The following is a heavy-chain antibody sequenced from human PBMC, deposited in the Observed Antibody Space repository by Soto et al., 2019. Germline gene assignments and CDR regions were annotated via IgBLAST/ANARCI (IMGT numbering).Heavy chain of an antibody. V-gene: IGHV1-18*01. Sequence: GASVKVSCKASGYTFTSYGISWVRQAPGQGLEWMGWISAYNGNTNYAQKLQGRVTMTTDTSTSTAYMELRSLRSDDTAVYYCARVGRTQYQLLLNYFDYWGQGTLVTVSS. CDR2: ISAYNGNT. CDR1: GYTFTSYG. CDR3: ARVGRTQYQLLLNYFDY. D-gene: IGHD2-2*01. J-gene: IGHJ4*02.